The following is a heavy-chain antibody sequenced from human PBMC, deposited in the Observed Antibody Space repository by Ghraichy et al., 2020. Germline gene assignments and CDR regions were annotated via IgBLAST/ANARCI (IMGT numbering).Heavy chain of an antibody. Sequence: SETLSLTCAVYGGSFSGYYWSWIRQPPGKGLEWIGEINHSGSTNYNPSLKSRVTIAVDTSKNQFSLKLSSVTAADTAVYYCASRVVAAAVYYMDVWAKGPRSPSP. CDR3: ASRVVAAAVYYMDV. J-gene: IGHJ6*03. V-gene: IGHV4-34*01. CDR2: INHSGST. CDR1: GGSFSGYY. D-gene: IGHD2-2*01.